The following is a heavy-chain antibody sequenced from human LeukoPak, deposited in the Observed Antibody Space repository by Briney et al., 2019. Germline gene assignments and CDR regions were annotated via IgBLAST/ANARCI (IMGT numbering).Heavy chain of an antibody. CDR2: INPNSGGT. V-gene: IGHV1-2*02. Sequence: GASVKVSCKASGYTFTGYYMHWVRQAPGQGLEWMGWINPNSGGTNYAQKFQGRVTMTRDTSISTAYMELSRLRSDDTAVYYCARVLSSSSKVFDYWGQGTLVTVSS. D-gene: IGHD6-6*01. CDR3: ARVLSSSSKVFDY. CDR1: GYTFTGYY. J-gene: IGHJ4*02.